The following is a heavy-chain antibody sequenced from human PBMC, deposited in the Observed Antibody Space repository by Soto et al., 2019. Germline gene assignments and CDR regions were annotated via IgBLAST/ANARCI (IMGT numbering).Heavy chain of an antibody. CDR3: AGETSDYDFLAAPTTFDI. CDR2: INHSGSS. Sequence: QVQLQQWGAGLLKPSETLSLNCGVSGGSFSGYYWRWIRQPPGKGVEWIGEINHSGSSDYNPSLKSLVTISVDTSKTQISVKLSSVTAADSGVYYCAGETSDYDFLAAPTTFDIWGQGTMVSVSS. J-gene: IGHJ3*02. D-gene: IGHD3-9*01. V-gene: IGHV4-34*01. CDR1: GGSFSGYY.